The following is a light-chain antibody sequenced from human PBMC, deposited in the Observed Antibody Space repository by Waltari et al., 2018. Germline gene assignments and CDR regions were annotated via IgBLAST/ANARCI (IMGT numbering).Light chain of an antibody. Sequence: QSVLTQPPSVSGAPGQRVTIPCTGSSSNIGAGYDVHWYQQLPGTAPKLLVYGNNNRPSGVPDRFSGSKSGTSASLAITGLQAEDEADYYCQSYDSRLAVVFGGGTKVTVL. CDR3: QSYDSRLAVV. CDR2: GNN. CDR1: SSNIGAGYD. V-gene: IGLV1-40*01. J-gene: IGLJ2*01.